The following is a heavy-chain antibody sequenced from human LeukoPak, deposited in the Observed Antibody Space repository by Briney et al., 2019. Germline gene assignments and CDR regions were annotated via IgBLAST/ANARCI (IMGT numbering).Heavy chain of an antibody. Sequence: ASVKVPCKASGYTFTGYYMHWVRQAPGQGLEWMGWINPNSGGTNYAQKFQGRVTMTRDTSISTAYMELSRLRSDDTAVYYCARERVSGSYSGFGYWGQGTLVTVSS. J-gene: IGHJ4*02. CDR2: INPNSGGT. CDR1: GYTFTGYY. CDR3: ARERVSGSYSGFGY. V-gene: IGHV1-2*02. D-gene: IGHD1-26*01.